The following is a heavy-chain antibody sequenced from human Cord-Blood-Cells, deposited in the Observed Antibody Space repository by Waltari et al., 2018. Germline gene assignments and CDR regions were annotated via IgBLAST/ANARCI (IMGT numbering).Heavy chain of an antibody. V-gene: IGHV1-69*04. CDR1: VGPFTSYA. J-gene: IGHJ5*02. D-gene: IGHD1-26*01. Sequence: QVQLVQSGAEVKKPGSSVKFSCQASVGPFTSYALRLVRQAPGQGLEWMGRIIPILGIANYEQKCQGRGTITADKSTSTAYMELSSLRSEDTAVYYCARKPSRGANWFDPWGQGTLVTVSS. CDR3: ARKPSRGANWFDP. CDR2: IIPILGIA.